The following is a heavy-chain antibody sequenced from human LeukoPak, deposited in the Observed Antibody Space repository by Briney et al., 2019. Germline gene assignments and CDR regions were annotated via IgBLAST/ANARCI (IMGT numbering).Heavy chain of an antibody. CDR2: IKQDGSEK. V-gene: IGHV3-7*04. CDR1: GFTFSNTW. J-gene: IGHJ4*02. Sequence: PGWSLTLSCAASGFTFSNTWMNWVGQARGNEIEWVANIKQDGSEKYYVDSVKGRFTISRDNAKNSLYPQMNSLRDEDTAVYYCARDPFSMDGDPGEYDYWGQGTLVTV. CDR3: ARDPFSMDGDPGEYDY. D-gene: IGHD3-10*01.